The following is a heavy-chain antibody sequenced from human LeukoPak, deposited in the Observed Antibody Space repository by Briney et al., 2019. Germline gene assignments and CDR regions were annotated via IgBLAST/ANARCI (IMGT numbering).Heavy chain of an antibody. J-gene: IGHJ5*02. D-gene: IGHD3-22*01. Sequence: KPSETLSLTCPVSGGSISSYYWSWIRQPPGKGLEWIGYIYYSGSTNYNPSLKSRVTISVDTSKNQFSLKPSSVTAADTAVYYCARVDSWFDPWGQGTLVTVSS. CDR2: IYYSGST. CDR1: GGSISSYY. V-gene: IGHV4-59*01. CDR3: ARVDSWFDP.